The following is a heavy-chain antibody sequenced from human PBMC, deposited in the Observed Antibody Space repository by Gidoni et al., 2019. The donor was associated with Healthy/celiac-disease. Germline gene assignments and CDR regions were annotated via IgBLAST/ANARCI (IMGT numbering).Heavy chain of an antibody. D-gene: IGHD2-2*01. CDR2: IIPILGIA. V-gene: IGHV1-69*09. CDR1: GGTFSSYA. Sequence: QVQLVQSEAEVKKPGSSVKVSCKASGGTFSSYAISWVRQAPGQGLEWMGRIIPILGIANYAQKFQGRVTITADKSTSTAYMELSSLRSEDTAVYYCARAVVPAATIISYYYYGMDVWGQGTTVTVSS. CDR3: ARAVVPAATIISYYYYGMDV. J-gene: IGHJ6*02.